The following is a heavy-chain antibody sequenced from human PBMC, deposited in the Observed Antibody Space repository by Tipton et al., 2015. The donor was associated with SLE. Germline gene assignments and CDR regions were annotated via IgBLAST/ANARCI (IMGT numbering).Heavy chain of an antibody. D-gene: IGHD3-3*01. CDR2: ISGTATDL. CDR3: VRGAFRLDF. CDR1: GFPFSSQT. Sequence: SLRLSCATSGFPFSSQTFNWVRQAPGKGLECVSSISGTATDLNYAESVKGRFFISRDNARNSVYLQMDGLRPEDTGLYFCVRGAFRLDFWGRGTMVTVSS. J-gene: IGHJ3*01. V-gene: IGHV3-21*03.